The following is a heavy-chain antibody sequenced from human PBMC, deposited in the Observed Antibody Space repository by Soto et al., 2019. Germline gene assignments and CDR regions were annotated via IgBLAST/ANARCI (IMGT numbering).Heavy chain of an antibody. Sequence: PSGTLSLTCTVSGGSISSGPYSWGWIRQTPGEGLEWIGTFRYNENTYYNPSLESRVTISVDTSKNHFSLKVTSATVADTAVYYCARLGGYCSSTGCYGYYALDVWGPGTTVTVSS. D-gene: IGHD2-2*01. CDR2: FRYNENT. CDR1: GGSISSGPYS. CDR3: ARLGGYCSSTGCYGYYALDV. V-gene: IGHV4-39*02. J-gene: IGHJ6*02.